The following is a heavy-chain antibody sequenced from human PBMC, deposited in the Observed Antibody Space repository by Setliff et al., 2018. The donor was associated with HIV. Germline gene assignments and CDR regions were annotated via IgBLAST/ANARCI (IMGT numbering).Heavy chain of an antibody. CDR1: GGSINSRDYY. CDR2: ISGSGIGS. D-gene: IGHD3-10*01. V-gene: IGHV3-23*01. J-gene: IGHJ5*02. CDR3: AKDRRYYYGSGSYAAET. Sequence: PSETLSLTCTVSGGSINSRDYYWGWLRQPPGKGLEWVSAISGSGIGSYYPDSVKGRFTISRDNSKNTLFLQMNSLRAEDTAVYYCAKDRRYYYGSGSYAAETWGQGTLVTVSS.